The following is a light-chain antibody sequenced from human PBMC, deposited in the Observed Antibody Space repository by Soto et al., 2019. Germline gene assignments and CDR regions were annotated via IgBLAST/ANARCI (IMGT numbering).Light chain of an antibody. CDR3: QQYGRSPDLFT. CDR2: GAS. J-gene: IGKJ3*01. CDR1: QSVSSSF. V-gene: IGKV3-20*01. Sequence: ENVLTQSPGTLSLSPGDRATLSCRASQSVSSSFLAWYQQKPGQAPRLLIYGASNRASGIPVRFSGSGSGTDFTLTITRLEPGDFAVYYCQQYGRSPDLFTFGPGTKVEIK.